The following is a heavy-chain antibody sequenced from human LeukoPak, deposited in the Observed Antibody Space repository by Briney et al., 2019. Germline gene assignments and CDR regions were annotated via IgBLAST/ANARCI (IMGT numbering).Heavy chain of an antibody. CDR1: GGTFSGYA. CDR2: VIPIFGTA. J-gene: IGHJ6*03. Sequence: SAKVSCKASGGTFSGYAISWVRQDPGQGLEWIGGVIPIFGTANYAQKFQGRVTITTDESTSTAYMELSSLRSEDTAVYYCATLGYCSSTSCYKHDYYYMDVWGKGTTVTVSS. CDR3: ATLGYCSSTSCYKHDYYYMDV. D-gene: IGHD2-2*02. V-gene: IGHV1-69*05.